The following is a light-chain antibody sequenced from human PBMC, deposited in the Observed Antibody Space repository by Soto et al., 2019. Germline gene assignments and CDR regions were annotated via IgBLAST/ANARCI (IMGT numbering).Light chain of an antibody. Sequence: PGERATLSCRASQSVSSSYLAWYQQKPGQAPRLLIYGASSRDTGIPDRFSGSGSGTDFTLTISRLEPEDFAVYYCQQYGSSLLTFGGGTKVEIK. V-gene: IGKV3-20*01. CDR2: GAS. CDR3: QQYGSSLLT. CDR1: QSVSSSY. J-gene: IGKJ4*01.